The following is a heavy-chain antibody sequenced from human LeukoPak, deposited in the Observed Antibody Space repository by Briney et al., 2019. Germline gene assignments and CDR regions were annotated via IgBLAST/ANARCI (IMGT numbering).Heavy chain of an antibody. Sequence: ASVKVSCKASGYTFTSYAMHWVRQAPGQRLEWMGWINAGNGNTKYSQKFQGRVTITRDTSASTAYMELSSLRSEDTAVYYCARDKVSVAGTTDYRGQGTLVTVSS. V-gene: IGHV1-3*01. D-gene: IGHD6-19*01. J-gene: IGHJ4*02. CDR1: GYTFTSYA. CDR2: INAGNGNT. CDR3: ARDKVSVAGTTDY.